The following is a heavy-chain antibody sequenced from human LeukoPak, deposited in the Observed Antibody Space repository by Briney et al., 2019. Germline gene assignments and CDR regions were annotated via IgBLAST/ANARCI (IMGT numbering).Heavy chain of an antibody. V-gene: IGHV3-48*03. CDR2: ISSSGSTI. J-gene: IGHJ3*02. Sequence: GGSLRLSCAASGFTFSSYEMNWVRQAPGKGLEGVSYISSSGSTIYYADSVKGRFTTSRDNAKNSLYLQMNSLRAEDTAVYYCAHLELLFGAFDIWGQGTMVTVSS. CDR3: AHLELLFGAFDI. CDR1: GFTFSSYE. D-gene: IGHD1-26*01.